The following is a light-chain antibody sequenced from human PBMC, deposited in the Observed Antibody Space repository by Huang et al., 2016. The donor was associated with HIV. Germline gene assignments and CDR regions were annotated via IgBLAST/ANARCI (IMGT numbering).Light chain of an antibody. CDR2: GAS. J-gene: IGKJ4*01. V-gene: IGKV3-15*01. CDR1: QSVSNN. CDR3: QQYNNWPPLT. Sequence: IVMTQSPATLSVSQGETATLSCRASQSVSNNLAWYQQKPGQAPRLLIYGASIRATGFPARFSGSGSGTDFTLTISSLQSEDFAVYYCQQYNNWPPLTFGGGTKVEIK.